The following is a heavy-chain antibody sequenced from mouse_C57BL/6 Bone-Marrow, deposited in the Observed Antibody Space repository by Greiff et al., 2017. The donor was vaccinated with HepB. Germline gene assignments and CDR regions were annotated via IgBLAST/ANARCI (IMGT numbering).Heavy chain of an antibody. CDR2: INPNNGTT. J-gene: IGHJ3*01. CDR3: ARGGVTAAFAY. V-gene: IGHV1-39*01. Sequence: EVQLQQSGAELVKPGASVKISCKASGYSFTDYNMNWVKQSTGQGLEWIGEINPNNGTTNYNEKFKGKATLTADKSSSTAYMQLNSLTSEDSAVYCCARGGVTAAFAYWGQGTTVTVS. D-gene: IGHD2-2*01. CDR1: GYSFTDYN.